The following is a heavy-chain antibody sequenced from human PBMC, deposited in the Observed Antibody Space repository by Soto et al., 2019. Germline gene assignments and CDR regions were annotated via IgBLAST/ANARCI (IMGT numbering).Heavy chain of an antibody. V-gene: IGHV4-61*08. Sequence: QVQLQESGPGLVKPSETLSLTCSVSGDSVTTGGFYWSWIRQAPGKGLEWIGSMYYSGGTNYNPSLKSRVTISVDTARNQISLRLTSVTAADTAVYHCTRDRTNNWFFRWGQGSLVTVS. J-gene: IGHJ4*02. CDR1: GDSVTTGGFY. D-gene: IGHD1-1*01. CDR3: TRDRTNNWFFR. CDR2: MYYSGGT.